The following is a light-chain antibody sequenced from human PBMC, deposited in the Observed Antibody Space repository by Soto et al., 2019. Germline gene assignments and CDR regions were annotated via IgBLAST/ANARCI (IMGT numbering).Light chain of an antibody. CDR2: DAS. J-gene: IGKJ4*01. CDR3: QQYDNLPPLT. V-gene: IGKV1-33*01. CDR1: QDISNY. Sequence: DIQMTQSPSSLSASVGDRVTITCQASQDISNYLNWYQQKPGKAPKHLIYDASNLETGVPSRFSASGSGTDFTFTISSLQHEDIAAYYCQQYDNLPPLTFGGGTKAEIK.